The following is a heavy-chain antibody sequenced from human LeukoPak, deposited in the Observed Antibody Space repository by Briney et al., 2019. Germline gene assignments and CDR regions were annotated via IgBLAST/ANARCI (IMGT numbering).Heavy chain of an antibody. D-gene: IGHD4-17*01. CDR2: ISSSSSYI. CDR3: ARADSYGDSDWFDP. V-gene: IGHV3-21*01. J-gene: IGHJ5*02. Sequence: GGSLRLSCAASGFTFSSYSMNWVRQAPGKGLEWVSSISSSSSYIYYADSVKDRFTISRDNAKNSLYLQMNSLRAEDTAVYYCARADSYGDSDWFDPWGQGTLVTVSS. CDR1: GFTFSSYS.